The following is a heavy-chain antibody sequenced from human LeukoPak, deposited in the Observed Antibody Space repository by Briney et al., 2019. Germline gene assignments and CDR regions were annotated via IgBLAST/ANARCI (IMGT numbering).Heavy chain of an antibody. J-gene: IGHJ4*02. CDR1: GFTFSDYY. CDR3: ARLGWATAPLDY. Sequence: GSLRLSCAASGFTFSDYYMSWIRQAPGKGLEWVSYISSSSSYTNYADSVKGRFTISRDNAKNSLYLQMNSLRAEDTAVYYCARLGWATAPLDYWGQGTLVTVSS. D-gene: IGHD5-12*01. CDR2: ISSSSSYT. V-gene: IGHV3-11*06.